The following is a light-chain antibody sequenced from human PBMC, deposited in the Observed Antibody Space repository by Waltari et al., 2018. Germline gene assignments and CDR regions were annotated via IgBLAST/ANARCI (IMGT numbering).Light chain of an antibody. V-gene: IGLV1-40*01. CDR2: RDD. CDR3: QSFDRDLNAVL. Sequence: QSVLTQPPSVSGAPGQSVTIPGTGSSSNIGAGYDVHWYQQIPGSAPKVLIYRDDNRPSGVPGRFSGSKSGTSASLSVTGLHVEDEADYFCQSFDRDLNAVLFGGGTKLTVL. J-gene: IGLJ2*01. CDR1: SSNIGAGYD.